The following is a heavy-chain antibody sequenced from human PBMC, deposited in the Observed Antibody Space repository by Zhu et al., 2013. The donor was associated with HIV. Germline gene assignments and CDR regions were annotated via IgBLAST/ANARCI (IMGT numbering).Heavy chain of an antibody. CDR2: MNPNSGNT. J-gene: IGHJ4*02. CDR1: GYNFTTSA. V-gene: IGHV1-8*03. CDR3: ARGQWELPLLHEY. Sequence: QVQLLQSGAEMKKPGASVRVSCKASGYNFTTSAINWVRQATGQGLEWMGWMNPNSGNTGYAQKFQGRVTITRNTSISTAYMELSSLRSEDTAVYYCARGQWELPLLHEYWGQGTLVTVSS. D-gene: IGHD1-26*01.